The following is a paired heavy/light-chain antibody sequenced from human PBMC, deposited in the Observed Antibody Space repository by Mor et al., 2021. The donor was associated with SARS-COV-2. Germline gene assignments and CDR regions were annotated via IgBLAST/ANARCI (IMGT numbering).Light chain of an antibody. CDR3: AAWDDSLSGWV. Sequence: QSVLTQPASASGTPGQRVTISCSGSSSNIGTNYVYWYQQLPGTAPRLLIYRNIQRPSGVPDRFSGSKSATAASLAISGLRSEDEANYYCAAWDDSLSGWVFGGGTKLTVL. V-gene: IGLV1-47*01. CDR2: RNI. J-gene: IGLJ3*02. CDR1: SSNIGTNY.
Heavy chain of an antibody. CDR2: IYYSGST. CDR1: GGSISSSSYY. V-gene: IGHV4-39*01. Sequence: QLQLQESGPGLVKPSETLSLTCTVSGGSISSSSYYWGWIRQPPGKGLEWIGSIYYSGSTYYNPSLKSRVTISVDTSNNQFSLNLNSVTAADTAVYYCARRGGGSVYAPSYYYNIDVWGKGTTVTVSS. J-gene: IGHJ6*03. CDR3: ARRGGGSVYAPSYYYNIDV. D-gene: IGHD2-8*01.